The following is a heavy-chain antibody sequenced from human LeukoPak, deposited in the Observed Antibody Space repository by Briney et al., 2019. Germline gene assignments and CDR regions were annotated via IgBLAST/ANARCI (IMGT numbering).Heavy chain of an antibody. J-gene: IGHJ5*02. CDR2: IYHSGST. D-gene: IGHD2-15*01. Sequence: SETLSLTCTVSGYSISSGYYWGWIRQPPGKGLEWIGSIYHSGSTYYNPSLKSRVTISVDTSKNQFSLKLSSVTAADTAVYYCAVAKKMNWFDPSGQGTLVTVSS. V-gene: IGHV4-38-2*02. CDR1: GYSISSGYY. CDR3: AVAKKMNWFDP.